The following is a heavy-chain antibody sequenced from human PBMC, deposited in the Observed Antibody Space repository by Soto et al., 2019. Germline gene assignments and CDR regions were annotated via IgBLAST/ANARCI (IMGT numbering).Heavy chain of an antibody. V-gene: IGHV4-34*01. CDR3: ARLGYSSSWKLLSYYYYGMDV. CDR2: IDHSGST. CDR1: GGSFSGYY. Sequence: SETLSLTCAVYGGSFSGYYWSWIRQPPGKGPEWIGEIDHSGSTNYNPSLKSRVTISVDTSKNQFSLKLSSVTAADTAVYYCARLGYSSSWKLLSYYYYGMDVWGQGTTVTVSS. D-gene: IGHD6-13*01. J-gene: IGHJ6*02.